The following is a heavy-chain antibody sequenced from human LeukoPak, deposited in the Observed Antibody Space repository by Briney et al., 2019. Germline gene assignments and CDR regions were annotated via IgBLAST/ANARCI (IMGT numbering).Heavy chain of an antibody. CDR1: GFIFSNYG. Sequence: GGSLRLSCAASGFIFSNYGMHWVRQAPGKGLEWVALIWYDGSNKYYAYSVKGRFTISRDNSKNTLFLQMKSQVHEDAALYYCARQDKDCGSTTWYVYYKPMDVWGQGTPVPVS. CDR2: IWYDGSNK. J-gene: IGHJ6*02. CDR3: ARQDKDCGSTTWYVYYKPMDV. D-gene: IGHD2-2*01. V-gene: IGHV3-33*01.